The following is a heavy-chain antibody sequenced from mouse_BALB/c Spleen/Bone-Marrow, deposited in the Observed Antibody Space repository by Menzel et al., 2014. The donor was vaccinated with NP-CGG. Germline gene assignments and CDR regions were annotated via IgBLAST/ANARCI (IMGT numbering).Heavy chain of an antibody. J-gene: IGHJ2*01. Sequence: VKLEESGPGLVAPSQSLSITCTVSGFSLTSSGVHWVRQPPGKGLEWLGVIWAGGSTNYNSALMSRLSISKDNSKSQVLLKMNSLQTDDTAMYYCARGGEFITSAFDYWGQGTTLTVSS. CDR1: GFSLTSSG. V-gene: IGHV2-9*02. CDR2: IWAGGST. D-gene: IGHD1-2*01. CDR3: ARGGEFITSAFDY.